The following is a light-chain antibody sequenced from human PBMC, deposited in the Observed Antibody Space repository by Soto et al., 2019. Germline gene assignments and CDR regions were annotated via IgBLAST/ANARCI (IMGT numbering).Light chain of an antibody. J-gene: IGKJ4*01. CDR3: QQFRNLPLT. CDR2: DAS. CDR1: QDIRDD. V-gene: IGKV1-33*01. Sequence: DIQMTQSPSSLSASVGDRVTITCLASQDIRDDLNWYQQKPGKAPTLLIYDASDVETGVPSRFSGSGSGTEFILTITTLQPEDLATYYCQQFRNLPLTFGGGTKVEIK.